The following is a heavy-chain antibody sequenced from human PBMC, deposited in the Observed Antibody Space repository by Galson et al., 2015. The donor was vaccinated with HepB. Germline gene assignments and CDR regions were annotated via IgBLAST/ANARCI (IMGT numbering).Heavy chain of an antibody. V-gene: IGHV7-4-1*02. CDR1: GYTFTSYA. Sequence: SVKVSCKASGYTFTSYAMNWVRQAPGQGLEWMGWINTNTGNPTYAQGFTGRFVFSLDTSVSTAYLQISSLKAEDTAVYYCARDQSAMLAYCGGDCYSVPAVFDIWGQGTMVTVSS. CDR2: INTNTGNP. D-gene: IGHD2-21*02. J-gene: IGHJ3*02. CDR3: ARDQSAMLAYCGGDCYSVPAVFDI.